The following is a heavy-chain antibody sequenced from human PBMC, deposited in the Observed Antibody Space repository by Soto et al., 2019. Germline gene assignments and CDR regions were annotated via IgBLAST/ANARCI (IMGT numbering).Heavy chain of an antibody. CDR2: IYYSGDT. J-gene: IGHJ4*02. Sequence: SETLSLTCTVSGGPISRPDYYWNWIRQPPGKGLEWIGYIYYSGDTSYNPSLKSRLTISMDTSKNQFPLKLSSVTAADTAVYYCARESYSSSDFDYWGQGTLVTVSS. CDR3: ARESYSSSDFDY. CDR1: GGPISRPDYY. D-gene: IGHD6-13*01. V-gene: IGHV4-30-4*02.